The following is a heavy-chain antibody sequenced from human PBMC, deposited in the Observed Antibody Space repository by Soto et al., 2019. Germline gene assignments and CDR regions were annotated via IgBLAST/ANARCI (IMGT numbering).Heavy chain of an antibody. D-gene: IGHD2-2*01. CDR3: ARIRKTTMPFDY. CDR1: GGSISSYY. J-gene: IGHJ4*02. Sequence: SETLSLTCTVSGGSISSYYCSWIRQPPGKGLEWIGYIYYSGSTNYNPSLKSRVTISVDTSKNQFSLKLSSVTAADTAVYYCARIRKTTMPFDYWGQGTLVTVSS. V-gene: IGHV4-59*01. CDR2: IYYSGST.